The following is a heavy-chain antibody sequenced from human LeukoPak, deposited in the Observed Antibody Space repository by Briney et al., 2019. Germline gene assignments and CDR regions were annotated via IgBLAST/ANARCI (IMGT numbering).Heavy chain of an antibody. J-gene: IGHJ4*02. CDR3: AKAAMDTGYFDY. CDR1: GFTFSSYA. D-gene: IGHD5-18*01. Sequence: GGSLRLSCAASGFTFSSYAMHWVRQAPGKGLEWVAVISYDGSNKYYADSVKGRFTISRDNSKNTLYLQMNSLRAEDTAVYYCAKAAMDTGYFDYWGQGTLVTVSS. CDR2: ISYDGSNK. V-gene: IGHV3-30-3*01.